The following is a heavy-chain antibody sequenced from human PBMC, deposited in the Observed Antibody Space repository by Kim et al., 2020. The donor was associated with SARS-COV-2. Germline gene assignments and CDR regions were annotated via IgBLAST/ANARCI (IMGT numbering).Heavy chain of an antibody. CDR1: GFTFSSYG. V-gene: IGHV3-30*18. J-gene: IGHJ4*02. Sequence: GGSLRLSCAASGFTFSSYGMHWVRQAPGKGLEWVAVISYDGSNKYYADSVKGRFTISRDNSKNTLYLQMNSLRAEDTAVYYCAKDPGLVSSSWVNYFDYWAREPWSPSPQ. CDR3: AKDPGLVSSSWVNYFDY. D-gene: IGHD6-13*01. CDR2: ISYDGSNK.